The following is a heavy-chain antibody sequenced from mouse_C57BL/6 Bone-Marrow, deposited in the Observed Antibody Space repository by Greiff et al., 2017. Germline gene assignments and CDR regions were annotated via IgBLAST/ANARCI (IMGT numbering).Heavy chain of an antibody. CDR1: GFTFSDFY. D-gene: IGHD2-2*01. V-gene: IGHV7-1*01. CDR2: SRNKANDYTT. CDR3: ARDAPIYYGYDWWFDV. Sequence: EVKVVESGGGLVQSGRSLRLSCATSGFTFSDFYMEWVRQAPGKGLEWIAASRNKANDYTTEYSASVKGRFIVSRDTSQSILYLQMNALRAEDTAIYYCARDAPIYYGYDWWFDVWGTGTTVTVSA. J-gene: IGHJ1*03.